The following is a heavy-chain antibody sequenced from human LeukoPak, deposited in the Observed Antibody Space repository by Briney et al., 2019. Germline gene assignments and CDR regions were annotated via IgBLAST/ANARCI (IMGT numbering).Heavy chain of an antibody. V-gene: IGHV4-4*02. CDR3: VRSSSSIFDY. Sequence: SETLSLTCTVSGGSISSSNWWSWVRQPPGKGLEWIGSIYHSGSTYYNPPLKSRVSRSVDTSKNQFSLKLSSVTAADTAVHYCVRSSSSIFDYWGQGTLVTVSP. CDR2: IYHSGST. J-gene: IGHJ4*02. D-gene: IGHD6-6*01. CDR1: GGSISSSNW.